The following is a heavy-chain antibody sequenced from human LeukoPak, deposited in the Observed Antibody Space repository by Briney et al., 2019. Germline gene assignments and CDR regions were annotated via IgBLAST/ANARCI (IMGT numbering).Heavy chain of an antibody. V-gene: IGHV4-30-4*01. CDR1: GDSISSGDYY. D-gene: IGHD3-22*01. CDR3: ARHAPNYDSSDLYWFDP. J-gene: IGHJ5*02. Sequence: SETLSLTCTASGDSISSGDYYWSWIRQPPGKGLEWIGYIYYSGSTNYNPSLKSRVTISVGTSKNQFSLKLSSVTAADTAVYYCARHAPNYDSSDLYWFDPWGQGTLVTVSS. CDR2: IYYSGST.